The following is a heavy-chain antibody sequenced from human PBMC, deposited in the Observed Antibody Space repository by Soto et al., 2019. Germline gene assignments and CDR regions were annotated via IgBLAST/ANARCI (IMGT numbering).Heavy chain of an antibody. CDR1: GYTFTRYG. CDR2: ISANNGDT. Sequence: GASVKVSCKASGYTFTRYGITWLLQAPGQGLEWMGWISANNGDTDYLQTLQGRVTMTTDTSTSTAYMELRSLRSDDTAMYFCARTSGLRSGTYSPYWGQGTLVTVSS. CDR3: ARTSGLRSGTYSPY. J-gene: IGHJ4*02. V-gene: IGHV1-18*01. D-gene: IGHD1-26*01.